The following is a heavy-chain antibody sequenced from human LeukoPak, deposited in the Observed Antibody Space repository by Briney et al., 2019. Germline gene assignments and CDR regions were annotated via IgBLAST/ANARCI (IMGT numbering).Heavy chain of an antibody. D-gene: IGHD2-15*01. Sequence: GESLKISCKGSGYSFTSYWIGWVRQMPGKGLECMGITYPGDSDTRYSPSFQGQVTISADKSISTAYLQWSSLKASDTAMYYCARLGVPGYCSGGSCYSSVVGDAFDIWGQGTMVTVSS. CDR1: GYSFTSYW. J-gene: IGHJ3*02. CDR2: TYPGDSDT. CDR3: ARLGVPGYCSGGSCYSSVVGDAFDI. V-gene: IGHV5-51*01.